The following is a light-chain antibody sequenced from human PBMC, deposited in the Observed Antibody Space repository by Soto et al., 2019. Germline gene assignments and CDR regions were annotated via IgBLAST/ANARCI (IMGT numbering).Light chain of an antibody. CDR2: DVS. CDR1: SSDVGGYIY. V-gene: IGLV2-14*01. CDR3: SSFTSSNTLV. J-gene: IGLJ2*01. Sequence: QSVLTQPASVSGSPGQSITISCTGTSSDVGGYIYVSWHQQHPGTAPKLMIYDVSNRPSGVSNRFSGSKSGNTASLTISGLQAEDEAYYYCSSFTSSNTLVFGGGTKLTVL.